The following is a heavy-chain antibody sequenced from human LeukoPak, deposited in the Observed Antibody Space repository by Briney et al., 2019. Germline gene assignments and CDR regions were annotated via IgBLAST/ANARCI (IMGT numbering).Heavy chain of an antibody. J-gene: IGHJ4*02. CDR2: ISSSSSYI. V-gene: IGHV3-21*01. Sequence: PGGSLRLSCAASGFTFSSYSMNWVRQAPGKGLEWVSSISSSSSYISYADSVKGRFTVSRDNAKNSLYPQMNSLRAEDTAMYYFARDVSGYSYGLGDYWGQGTLVTVSS. CDR1: GFTFSSYS. D-gene: IGHD5-18*01. CDR3: ARDVSGYSYGLGDY.